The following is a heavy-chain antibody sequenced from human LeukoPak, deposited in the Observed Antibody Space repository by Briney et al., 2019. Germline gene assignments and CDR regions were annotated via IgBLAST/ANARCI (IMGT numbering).Heavy chain of an antibody. CDR2: IYYSGST. CDR1: GGSISSGDYY. V-gene: IGHV4-39*01. CDR3: AIRSRGVYYYYYGMDV. J-gene: IGHJ6*02. Sequence: SETLSLTCTVSGGSISSGDYYWSWIRQPPGKGLEWIGYIYYSGSTYYNPSLKSRVTISVDTSKNQFSLKLSSVTAADTAVYYCAIRSRGVYYYYYGMDVWGQGTTVTVSS. D-gene: IGHD3-10*01.